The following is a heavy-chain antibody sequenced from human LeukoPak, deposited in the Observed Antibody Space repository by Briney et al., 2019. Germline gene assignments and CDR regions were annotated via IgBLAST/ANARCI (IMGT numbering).Heavy chain of an antibody. CDR1: GFTSSDYG. Sequence: PGGSLRLSCAASGFTSSDYGIHWVRQSPGKGLEWVTFIRYDGKEEYYAESVKGRFSVSKDNFRNTAFLQLNSLRVEDTAVYFCVKDLRDSSSFYSHLDWGQGTLVTVSS. CDR3: VKDLRDSSSFYSHLD. J-gene: IGHJ4*02. CDR2: IRYDGKEE. D-gene: IGHD6-13*01. V-gene: IGHV3-30*02.